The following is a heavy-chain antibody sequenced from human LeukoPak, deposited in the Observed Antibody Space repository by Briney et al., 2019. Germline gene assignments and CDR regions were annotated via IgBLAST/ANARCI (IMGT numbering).Heavy chain of an antibody. CDR2: ISAYNGNT. Sequence: ASVTVSCKASGYTFTSYGISWVRQAPGQGLEGMGWISAYNGNTNYAQKLQGRVTMTTDTSTSTAYMELRSLRSDDTAVYYCARASTQSVLRYFDWLSEAGDAFDIWGQGTMVTVSS. J-gene: IGHJ3*02. CDR3: ARASTQSVLRYFDWLSEAGDAFDI. CDR1: GYTFTSYG. V-gene: IGHV1-18*01. D-gene: IGHD3-9*01.